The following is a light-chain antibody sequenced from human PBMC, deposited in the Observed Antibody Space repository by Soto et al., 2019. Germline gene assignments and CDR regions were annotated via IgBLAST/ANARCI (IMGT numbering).Light chain of an antibody. J-gene: IGKJ1*01. V-gene: IGKV3D-20*02. CDR1: QTLRSGY. CDR2: DVS. CDR3: QQRYSWLRA. Sequence: EIVLTQSPGTLSLSPGDRATLSCRASQTLRSGYLAWYQHKPGQPPRLLIYDVSSRAPGIPPRFSGSGSGTDFTLTISSLESDDFAIYYCQQRYSWLRAFGPGTKVDIK.